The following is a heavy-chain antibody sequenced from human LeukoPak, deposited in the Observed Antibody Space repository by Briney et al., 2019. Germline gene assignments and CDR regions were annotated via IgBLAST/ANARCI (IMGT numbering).Heavy chain of an antibody. Sequence: PVGSLRLSCAASGFTFSSYEMNWVRQAPGKGLEWVSYISSSGSTISYADSVKGRFTISRDNAKNSLYLQMNSLRAEDTAVYYCARVISVDTAMAAHDDYWGQGTLVTVPS. CDR2: ISSSGSTI. D-gene: IGHD5-18*01. CDR3: ARVISVDTAMAAHDDY. V-gene: IGHV3-48*03. CDR1: GFTFSSYE. J-gene: IGHJ4*02.